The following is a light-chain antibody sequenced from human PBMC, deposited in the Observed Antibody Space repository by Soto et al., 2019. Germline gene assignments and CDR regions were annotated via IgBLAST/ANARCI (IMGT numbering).Light chain of an antibody. CDR2: DAS. CDR3: QQRSI. CDR1: QSVSSY. J-gene: IGKJ4*01. V-gene: IGKV3-11*01. Sequence: EIVLTQSPATLSLSPGERATLSCRASQSVSSYLAWYQQKPGQAPRLLIYDASNRATGIPARFSGSGSGTDFTLTISSLEPKDFAVYYCQQRSIFGGGTKVEIK.